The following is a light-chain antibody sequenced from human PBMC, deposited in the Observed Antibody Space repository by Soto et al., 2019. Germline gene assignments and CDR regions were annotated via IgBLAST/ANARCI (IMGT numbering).Light chain of an antibody. J-gene: IGLJ1*01. CDR1: SSDVGGHNS. Sequence: QSVLTQPASVSGSPGQSITISCTGTSSDVGGHNSVSWYRQDPGKAPNLMIYDVSNRPSGVSDRFSGSKSGNTASLTISGLQIEDEADYYCSSFTSSVTYVFGTGTKVTVL. V-gene: IGLV2-14*01. CDR2: DVS. CDR3: SSFTSSVTYV.